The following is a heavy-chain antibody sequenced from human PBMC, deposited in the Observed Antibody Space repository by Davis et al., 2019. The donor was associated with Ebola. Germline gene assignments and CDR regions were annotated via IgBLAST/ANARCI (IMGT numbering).Heavy chain of an antibody. Sequence: GESLKISCTASGFTFSSYGMHWVRQAPGKGLEWVAVIWYDGGDKHYADSVKGRFTISRDNSKNTLCLQMNSLRAEDTAVYYCARDFESYFDYWGQGTLVTVSS. CDR2: IWYDGGDK. V-gene: IGHV3-33*08. CDR3: ARDFESYFDY. J-gene: IGHJ4*02. CDR1: GFTFSSYG.